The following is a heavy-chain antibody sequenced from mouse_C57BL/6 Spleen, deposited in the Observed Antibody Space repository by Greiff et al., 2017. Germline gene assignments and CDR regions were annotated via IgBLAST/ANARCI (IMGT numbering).Heavy chain of an antibody. D-gene: IGHD1-1*01. CDR1: GYTFTSYW. J-gene: IGHJ1*03. CDR3: ARPPLGSSRGYCDV. V-gene: IGHV1-7*01. Sequence: VQGVESGAELAKPGASVKLSCKASGYTFTSYWMHWVKQRPGQGLEWIGYINPSSGYTKYNQKFKDKATLTADKSYSTAYMQLSSLTYEDSSVYYGARPPLGSSRGYCDVWGTGTTVTVSS. CDR2: INPSSGYT.